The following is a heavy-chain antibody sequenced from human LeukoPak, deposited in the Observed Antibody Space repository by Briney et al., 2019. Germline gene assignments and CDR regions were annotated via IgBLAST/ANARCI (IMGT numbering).Heavy chain of an antibody. CDR3: AKKSSGWYLVPSLDY. D-gene: IGHD6-19*01. CDR2: ISYDGSNK. V-gene: IGHV3-30*18. Sequence: GGSLRLSCAASGFTFSSHAMHWVRQAPGKGLEWLAGISYDGSNKYYADSVKGRFTVSRDNSGNTLYLQMSSLRAEDTAVYYCAKKSSGWYLVPSLDYWGQGTLVTVSS. J-gene: IGHJ4*02. CDR1: GFTFSSHA.